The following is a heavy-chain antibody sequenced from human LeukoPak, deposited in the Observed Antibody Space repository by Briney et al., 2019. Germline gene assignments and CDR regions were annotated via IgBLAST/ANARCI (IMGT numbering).Heavy chain of an antibody. V-gene: IGHV3-64*01. CDR2: ISSNGGST. D-gene: IGHD1-26*01. J-gene: IGHJ3*02. CDR1: GFTFSSYA. Sequence: PGGSLRLSCAASGFTFSSYAMHWVRQAPGKGLEYVSAISSNGGSTYYANSVKGRFTISRDNSKNTLYLQMGSLRAEDTAVFYCARALVGAILHAFDIWGQGTMVTVSS. CDR3: ARALVGAILHAFDI.